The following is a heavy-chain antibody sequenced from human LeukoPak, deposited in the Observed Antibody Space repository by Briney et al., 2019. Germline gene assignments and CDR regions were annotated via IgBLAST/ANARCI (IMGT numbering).Heavy chain of an antibody. CDR2: IYHSGST. D-gene: IGHD3-3*01. Sequence: SETLSLTCAVSGYSISSGYYWGWIRQLPGKGLERIGSIYHSGSTYYNPSLKSRVTISVDPSKNQFSLKLSSVTAADTAVYYCARPSRCGGYYVGWAFDIWGQGTMVTASS. CDR3: ARPSRCGGYYVGWAFDI. CDR1: GYSISSGYY. J-gene: IGHJ3*02. V-gene: IGHV4-38-2*01.